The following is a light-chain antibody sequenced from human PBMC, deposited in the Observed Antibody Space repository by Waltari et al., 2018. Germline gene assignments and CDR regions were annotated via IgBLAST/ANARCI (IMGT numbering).Light chain of an antibody. V-gene: IGLV1-44*01. CDR3: ATWDDSLNGLV. Sequence: QSVLTQPPSASGTPGQRVTISCSGTGSNIGINSVNWYQQIPGTAPKVLIYSNNQRPSGVPGRFSGSKSGTSASLAISGLQSEDEADYYCATWDDSLNGLVFGGGTRLTVL. CDR1: GSNIGINS. CDR2: SNN. J-gene: IGLJ2*01.